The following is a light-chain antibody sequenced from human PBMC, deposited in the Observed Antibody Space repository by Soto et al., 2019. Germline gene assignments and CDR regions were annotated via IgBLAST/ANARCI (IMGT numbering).Light chain of an antibody. CDR3: QQYNIYSWT. CDR1: QSISSW. Sequence: IQMTQSPSTLSASVGDRVTITCRASQSISSWLAWYQQKPGKAPKLLIFDASSLESGVPSRSSGSGSGTEFTLTISSLQPDDFATYYCQQYNIYSWTFGQGTKVEIK. J-gene: IGKJ1*01. CDR2: DAS. V-gene: IGKV1-5*01.